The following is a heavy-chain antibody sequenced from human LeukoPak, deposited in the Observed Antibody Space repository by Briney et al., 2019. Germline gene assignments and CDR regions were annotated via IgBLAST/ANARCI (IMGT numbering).Heavy chain of an antibody. CDR2: ISSSSSYI. V-gene: IGHV3-21*01. J-gene: IGHJ4*02. CDR3: ARDFDKPSMAGAPFDY. Sequence: GGSLRLSCAASGFTFSSYWMHWVRQVPGKGLEWVSSISSSSSYIYYADSVKGRFTISRDNAKNSLYLQMNSLRAEDTAVYYCARDFDKPSMAGAPFDYWGQGTLVTVSS. D-gene: IGHD6-19*01. CDR1: GFTFSSYW.